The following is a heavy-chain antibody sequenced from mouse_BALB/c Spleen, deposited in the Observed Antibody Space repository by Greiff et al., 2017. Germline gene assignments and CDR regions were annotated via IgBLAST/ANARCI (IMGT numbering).Heavy chain of an antibody. CDR1: GFSLTSYG. D-gene: IGHD1-1*01. J-gene: IGHJ4*01. V-gene: IGHV2-9*02. Sequence: QVQLKESGPGLVAPSQSLSITCTVSGFSLTSYGVHWVRQPPGKGLEWLGVIWAGGSTNYNSALMSRLSISKDNSKSQVFLKMNSLQTDDTAMYYCAREWYYYGSSYRAMDYWGQGTSVTVSS. CDR3: AREWYYYGSSYRAMDY. CDR2: IWAGGST.